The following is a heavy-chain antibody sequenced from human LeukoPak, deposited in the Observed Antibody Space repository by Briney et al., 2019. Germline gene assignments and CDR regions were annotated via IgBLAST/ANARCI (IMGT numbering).Heavy chain of an antibody. V-gene: IGHV1-8*01. J-gene: IGHJ4*02. CDR2: MNPNSGNT. CDR1: GYTFTSYD. CDR3: ARTGGSTTTVTTSDY. D-gene: IGHD4-17*01. Sequence: ASVKVSCKASGYTFTSYDIYWVRQATGQGLEWMGWMNPNSGNTGYAQKFQGRVTMTRSTSISTAYMELSSLRSEDTAVYYCARTGGSTTTVTTSDYWGQGTLVTVSS.